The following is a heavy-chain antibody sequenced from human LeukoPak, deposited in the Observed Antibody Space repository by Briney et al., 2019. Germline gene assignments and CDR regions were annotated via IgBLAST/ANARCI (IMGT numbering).Heavy chain of an antibody. CDR1: GFTFSSYV. CDR2: ISYDGSNK. Sequence: GGSLRLSCAASGFTFSSYVMHWVRQAPGKGLEWVAVISYDGSNKYYADSVKGRFTISRDNSKNTLYLQMNSLRAEDTAVYYCARDLGHTIFSLPGYWGQGTLVTVSS. D-gene: IGHD3-9*01. V-gene: IGHV3-30*04. J-gene: IGHJ4*02. CDR3: ARDLGHTIFSLPGY.